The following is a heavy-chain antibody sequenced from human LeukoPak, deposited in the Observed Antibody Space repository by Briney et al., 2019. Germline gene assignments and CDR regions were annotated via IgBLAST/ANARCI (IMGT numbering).Heavy chain of an antibody. CDR1: GFTFNSYA. D-gene: IGHD2-15*01. V-gene: IGHV3-23*01. CDR2: ISGSGGST. J-gene: IGHJ3*02. Sequence: PGGSLRLSCAASGFTFNSYAMRSVRQAPGKGLEWVSAISGSGGSTYYADSVKGRFTISRDNSKNTLYLQMNSLRADATAVYYCAKDTAATVPGAFDIWGQGTMVTVSS. CDR3: AKDTAATVPGAFDI.